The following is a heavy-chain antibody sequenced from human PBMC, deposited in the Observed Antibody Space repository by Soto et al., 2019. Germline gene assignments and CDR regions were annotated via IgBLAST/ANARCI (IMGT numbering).Heavy chain of an antibody. J-gene: IGHJ4*02. CDR2: IYPGDSDT. D-gene: IGHD5-18*01. V-gene: IGHV5-51*01. Sequence: AESLKISCQGSGYIFMGYWVSCLLQGAGNGLEWMGIIYPGDSDTRYSPSFEGQVTISADRSISTAYLHWNSLRASDTAIYYCVRAGRARYGGYFDYWGQGTLVTVSS. CDR1: GYIFMGYW. CDR3: VRAGRARYGGYFDY.